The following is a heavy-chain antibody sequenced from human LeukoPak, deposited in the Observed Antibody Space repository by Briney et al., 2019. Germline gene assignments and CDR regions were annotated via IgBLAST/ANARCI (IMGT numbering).Heavy chain of an antibody. CDR3: ARDRGPNWQYYFDY. Sequence: GASVKVSCKASGYTFTSYGISWVRQAPGQGLEWMGWINPNSGGTNYAPKFQGRVTMTRDTSISTAYMELSKSDDTAVYYCARDRGPNWQYYFDYWGQGTLVTVSS. D-gene: IGHD1-1*01. V-gene: IGHV1-2*02. J-gene: IGHJ4*02. CDR2: INPNSGGT. CDR1: GYTFTSYG.